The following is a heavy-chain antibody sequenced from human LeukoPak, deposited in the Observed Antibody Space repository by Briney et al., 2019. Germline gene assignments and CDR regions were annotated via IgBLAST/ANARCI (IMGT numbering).Heavy chain of an antibody. Sequence: GASVKVSCKASGYTFTGYYMHWVRQAPGQGLEWMGRINPNSGGTNYAQKFQGRVTMTRDTSISTAYMELSRLRSDDTAVYYCARAYSSSWYVGGYWGQGTLVTVSS. D-gene: IGHD6-13*01. V-gene: IGHV1-2*06. J-gene: IGHJ4*02. CDR1: GYTFTGYY. CDR2: INPNSGGT. CDR3: ARAYSSSWYVGGY.